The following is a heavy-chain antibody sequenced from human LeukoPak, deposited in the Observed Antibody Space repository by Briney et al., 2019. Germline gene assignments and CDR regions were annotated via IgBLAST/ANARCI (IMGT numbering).Heavy chain of an antibody. CDR2: IYYSGST. CDR3: ARVGDILLVPAALVLDP. D-gene: IGHD2-2*01. Sequence: SETLSLTCAVYGGSFSGYYWSWIRQPPGKGLEWIGNIYYSGSTYYNPSLKSRVTISVDTSKNQFSLKLNSVTAADTAVYYCARVGDILLVPAALVLDPWGQGTLVTVSS. CDR1: GGSFSGYY. V-gene: IGHV4-34*01. J-gene: IGHJ5*02.